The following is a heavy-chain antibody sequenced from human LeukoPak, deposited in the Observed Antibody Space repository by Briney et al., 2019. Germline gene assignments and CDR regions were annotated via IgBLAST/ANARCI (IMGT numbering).Heavy chain of an antibody. V-gene: IGHV4-59*01. CDR2: IHYSGST. Sequence: SETLSLTCTVSGGSINNYWSWIRQPPGKGLQWIGCIHYSGSTNYNPSLKSRVTISVDTSKNQFSLKLSSVTAADTAVYYCARTTMVRGTYYMDVWGKGMTLIVSS. J-gene: IGHJ6*03. CDR3: ARTTMVRGTYYMDV. D-gene: IGHD3-10*01. CDR1: GGSINNY.